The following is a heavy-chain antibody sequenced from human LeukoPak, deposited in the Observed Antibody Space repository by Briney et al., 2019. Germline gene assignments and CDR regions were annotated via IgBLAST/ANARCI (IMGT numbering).Heavy chain of an antibody. CDR1: GYSFTSYW. Sequence: GESLQISCKGSGYSFTSYWIGWVRQMPGKGLEWMGIIYPGDSDTRYSPSFQGQVTISADKSISTAYLQWSSLKASDTAMYYCARQYNWNDGFTPGSRYYIDYWGQGTLVTVSS. V-gene: IGHV5-51*01. J-gene: IGHJ4*02. D-gene: IGHD1-1*01. CDR2: IYPGDSDT. CDR3: ARQYNWNDGFTPGSRYYIDY.